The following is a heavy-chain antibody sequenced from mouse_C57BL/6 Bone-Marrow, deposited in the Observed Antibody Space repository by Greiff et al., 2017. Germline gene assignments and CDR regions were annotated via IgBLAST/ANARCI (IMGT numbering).Heavy chain of an antibody. D-gene: IGHD3-1*01. J-gene: IGHJ4*01. CDR2: IYPRDGSN. CDR1: GYTFTSYD. Sequence: QVQLQQSGPELVKPGASVKLSCKASGYTFTSYDINWVKQRPGQGLEWIGWIYPRDGSNKYNEKLKGKATLTVDTSSSTAYMELHSLTSEDSAVYFWARGLLYYYAMDYWGQGTSVTVSS. V-gene: IGHV1-85*01. CDR3: ARGLLYYYAMDY.